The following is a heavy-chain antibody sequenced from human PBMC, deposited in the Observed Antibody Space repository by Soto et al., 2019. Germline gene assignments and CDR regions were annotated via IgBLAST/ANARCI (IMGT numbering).Heavy chain of an antibody. CDR1: GFGFTGCY. CDR3: AKDLTRQLAYWLDP. D-gene: IGHD6-6*01. Sequence: ASSEVSCKSCGFGFTGCYIQWLRPGPGQGLEWMGWINAHSGGTEYAQKVQGRVTLTRDTSIATAYLTLTSLTSDDTALYYCAKDLTRQLAYWLDPWGQGTQVTVSS. J-gene: IGHJ5*02. V-gene: IGHV1-2*02. CDR2: INAHSGGT.